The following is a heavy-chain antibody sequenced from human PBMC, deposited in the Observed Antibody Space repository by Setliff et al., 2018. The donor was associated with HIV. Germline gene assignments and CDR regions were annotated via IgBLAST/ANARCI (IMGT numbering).Heavy chain of an antibody. CDR2: IYSPGST. D-gene: IGHD6-19*01. J-gene: IGHJ5*02. Sequence: PSETLSLTCTVSGPSINIHYWSWIRQSPGKGFEWIGYIYSPGSTNCNPSLQSRVTISMVASKNQFSLNLFSVTAADTAVYYCARPRRVRSRAWYWFDIWGQGTLVTVSS. CDR3: ARPRRVRSRAWYWFDI. V-gene: IGHV4-59*08. CDR1: GPSINIHY.